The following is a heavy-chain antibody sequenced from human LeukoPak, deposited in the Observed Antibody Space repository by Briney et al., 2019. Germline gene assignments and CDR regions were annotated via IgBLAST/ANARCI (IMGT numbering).Heavy chain of an antibody. CDR2: INLHGSVI. Sequence: PGGSLRLSCAASGFTFSGYWMSWIRQAPGKGLEWVANINLHGSVIHYVDSVKGRFTISRDNAKNLLYLQMNYLRAEDTALYYCAESDDSSGSDWGQGTLVTVSS. CDR1: GFTFSGYW. V-gene: IGHV3-7*01. D-gene: IGHD3-22*01. J-gene: IGHJ4*02. CDR3: AESDDSSGSD.